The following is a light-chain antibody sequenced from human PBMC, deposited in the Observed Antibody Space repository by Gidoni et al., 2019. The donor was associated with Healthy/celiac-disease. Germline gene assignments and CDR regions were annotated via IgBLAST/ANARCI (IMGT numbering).Light chain of an antibody. CDR1: SSDAGSYNL. J-gene: IGLJ1*01. CDR3: CSYAGSSTPHV. Sequence: QSALTQPASVSGSPGQSITISCTGTSSDAGSYNLVSWYQQHPGNAPQLLLSEVSKRPSWVSNRFSCSKSGNPSSLTISVLQSEVEAYYYCCSYAGSSTPHVFGTGTKVTVL. CDR2: EVS. V-gene: IGLV2-23*02.